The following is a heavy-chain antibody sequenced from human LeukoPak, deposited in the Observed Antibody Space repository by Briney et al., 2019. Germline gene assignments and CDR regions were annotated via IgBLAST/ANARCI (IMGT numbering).Heavy chain of an antibody. Sequence: PGGSLRLSCASSGVTFSSYSMNWVRQAPGKGLEWVSSISSSSTYIYYADSVKGRFTISRDNAKNSLYLQMNSLRAEDTAVYYCARDRAITMMTDSNDDWGQGTLVTVSS. J-gene: IGHJ4*02. CDR3: ARDRAITMMTDSNDD. V-gene: IGHV3-21*01. CDR1: GVTFSSYS. D-gene: IGHD3-22*01. CDR2: ISSSSTYI.